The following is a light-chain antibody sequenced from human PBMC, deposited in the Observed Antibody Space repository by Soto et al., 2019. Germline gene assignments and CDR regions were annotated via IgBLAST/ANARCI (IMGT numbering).Light chain of an antibody. CDR1: QSVSSSY. CDR2: GAS. J-gene: IGKJ1*01. V-gene: IGKV3-20*01. Sequence: EIVLTQSPGTLSLSPGERATLSCRASQSVSSSYLAWYQQKPGQAPRLLIYGASSRDTGIPDRFSGSGSGTDFTLTISSLEPEDFAVYYCQQYGSSPGTFGQGTKVDIK. CDR3: QQYGSSPGT.